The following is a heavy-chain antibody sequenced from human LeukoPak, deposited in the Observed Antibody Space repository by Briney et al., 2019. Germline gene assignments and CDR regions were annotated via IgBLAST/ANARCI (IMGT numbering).Heavy chain of an antibody. J-gene: IGHJ4*02. CDR2: IETSGST. CDR3: ARGIRFLEWLSAPRYYFDY. Sequence: SETLSLTCTVSGGSVSRYYWSWIRQPAGKGLEWIGRIETSGSTNHNPSLKSRASISIDTSKKEVSLKLSSVTAADTAVYYCARGIRFLEWLSAPRYYFDYWGQGTLVTVSS. D-gene: IGHD3-3*01. V-gene: IGHV4-4*07. CDR1: GGSVSRYY.